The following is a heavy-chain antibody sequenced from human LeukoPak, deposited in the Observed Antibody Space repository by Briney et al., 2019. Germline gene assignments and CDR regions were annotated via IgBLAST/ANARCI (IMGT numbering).Heavy chain of an antibody. D-gene: IGHD2-15*01. J-gene: IGHJ3*02. Sequence: SETLSLTCTVSGGSIISSDYHWGWVRQPPGKGLEWIGTISYSGNTDYNPSLRSRVTISVDTSNNQFSLRLGSVTAADTAVYHCARHCCSAPSKRVFDIWGQGTMVTVSS. CDR2: ISYSGNT. V-gene: IGHV4-39*01. CDR1: GGSIISSDYH. CDR3: ARHCCSAPSKRVFDI.